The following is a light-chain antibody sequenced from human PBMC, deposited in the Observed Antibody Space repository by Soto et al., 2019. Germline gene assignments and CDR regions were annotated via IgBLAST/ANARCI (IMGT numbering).Light chain of an antibody. CDR3: QQHGSSPT. J-gene: IGKJ1*01. V-gene: IGKV3-20*01. CDR2: DAT. CDR1: QSVRSSF. Sequence: EIVLTQSPGTLSLSPGERATLSCRASQSVRSSFLAWYQQKPGQAPRLLIYDATSRVTGIPDRFSGSGSGTDFTLTINRLEPEDFAVYYCQQHGSSPTFGQGTKVEIK.